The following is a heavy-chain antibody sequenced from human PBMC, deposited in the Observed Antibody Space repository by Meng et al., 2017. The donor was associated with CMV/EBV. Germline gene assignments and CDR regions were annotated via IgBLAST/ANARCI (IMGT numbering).Heavy chain of an antibody. J-gene: IGHJ6*02. V-gene: IGHV3-30*02. CDR3: VSFHRGEIYYGMDV. Sequence: GESLKISCAASGFTFSSYGMHWVRQAPGKGLEWVASIRYDGSNKYYADSVKGRFTISRDNSKNTLYLQMNSLRAEDTAVYYCVSFHRGEIYYGMDVWGQGTTVTVSS. D-gene: IGHD3-16*01. CDR2: IRYDGSNK. CDR1: GFTFSSYG.